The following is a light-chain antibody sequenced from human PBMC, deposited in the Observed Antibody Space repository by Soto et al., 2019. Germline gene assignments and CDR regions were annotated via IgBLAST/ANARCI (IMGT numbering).Light chain of an antibody. J-gene: IGKJ1*01. CDR2: AAS. V-gene: IGKV1-39*01. CDR3: QQSYRFPKT. Sequence: DVQMTQSPSSLSASVGDSLTLTCQASQTVTSYLNWYQQKPGKAPKLLIYAASTLQSGVPSRFSGSGSGTEFTLTIISLQPEDFATYYCQQSYRFPKTFGRGTKV. CDR1: QTVTSY.